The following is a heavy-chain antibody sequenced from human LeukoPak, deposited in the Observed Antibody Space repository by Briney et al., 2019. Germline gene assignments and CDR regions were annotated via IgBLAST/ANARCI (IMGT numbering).Heavy chain of an antibody. J-gene: IGHJ4*02. Sequence: GGSLRLSCAASGFTFSNYAMHWVRQAPGKGLEWVAVLSYDGSNKYYADSVKGRFTISRDNSKNTLYLQMNSLRAEDTAVYYCAKLPPFDRITGTEDYWGQGTLVTVSS. CDR3: AKLPPFDRITGTEDY. V-gene: IGHV3-30-3*02. D-gene: IGHD1-7*01. CDR1: GFTFSNYA. CDR2: LSYDGSNK.